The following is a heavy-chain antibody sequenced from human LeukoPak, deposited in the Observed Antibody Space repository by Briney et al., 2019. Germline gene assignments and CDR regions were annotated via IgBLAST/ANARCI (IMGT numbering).Heavy chain of an antibody. CDR3: ARVGRGFYDTLTGYLSYYYYGMDV. V-gene: IGHV4-4*07. J-gene: IGHJ6*02. CDR1: GGSISSYY. Sequence: PSETLSLTCTVSGGSISSYYWSWIRQPAGKGLEWIGRIYTSGSTNYNPSLKSRVTMSVDTSKNQFSLKLSSVTAADTAVYYCARVGRGFYDTLTGYLSYYYYGMDVWGQGTTVTVSS. CDR2: IYTSGST. D-gene: IGHD3-9*01.